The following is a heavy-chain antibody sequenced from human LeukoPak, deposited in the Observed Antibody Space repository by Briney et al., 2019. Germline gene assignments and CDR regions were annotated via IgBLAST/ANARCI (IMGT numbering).Heavy chain of an antibody. J-gene: IGHJ4*02. V-gene: IGHV1-69*05. CDR3: ARETGADWGISY. CDR1: GGTFSSYA. CDR2: IIPIFGTA. D-gene: IGHD7-27*01. Sequence: ASVKVSCKASGGTFSSYAISWVRQAPGQGLEWMGGIIPIFGTANYAQKFQGRVTITTDESTSTAYMELSSLRSEDTAVYYCARETGADWGISYWGQGTLVTVSS.